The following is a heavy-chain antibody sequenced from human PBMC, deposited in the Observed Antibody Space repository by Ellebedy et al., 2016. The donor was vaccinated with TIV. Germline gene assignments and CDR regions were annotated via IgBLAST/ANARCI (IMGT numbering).Heavy chain of an antibody. V-gene: IGHV3-21*04. CDR3: ARDGCSTTTCYKD. D-gene: IGHD2-2*02. J-gene: IGHJ4*02. Sequence: PGGSLRLSCATSGFSFSSSSMNWVRQAPGKGLQWVASISASSYYIHYADSVKGRFTVSRDNTKNSLYLQMTGLRDDDTAMYYCARDGCSTTTCYKDWGQGTLVSVSS. CDR2: ISASSYYI. CDR1: GFSFSSSS.